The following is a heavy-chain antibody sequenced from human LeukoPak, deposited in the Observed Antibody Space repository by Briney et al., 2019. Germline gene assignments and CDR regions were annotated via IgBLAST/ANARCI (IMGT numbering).Heavy chain of an antibody. Sequence: GGSLRLSCAASGFTFSSYAMHWVRQAPDKGLEWVAVISYDGSNKYYADSVKGRFTISRDNSKNTLYLQMNSLRAEDTAVYYCARGSGWYRYGIDYWGQGTLVTVSS. CDR1: GFTFSSYA. CDR3: ARGSGWYRYGIDY. J-gene: IGHJ4*02. V-gene: IGHV3-30*04. D-gene: IGHD6-19*01. CDR2: ISYDGSNK.